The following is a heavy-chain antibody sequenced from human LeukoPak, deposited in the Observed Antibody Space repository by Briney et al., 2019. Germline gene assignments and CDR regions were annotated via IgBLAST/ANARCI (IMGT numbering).Heavy chain of an antibody. J-gene: IGHJ6*03. CDR2: ISGRGGIT. Sequence: PGGSLRLSCAASGFIFSNYGIHWVRQAPGQGLEWVSTISGRGGITYYADSVKGRFTISRDNSKNTVFLQMNSLRVDDTAVYYCAKALRETHRPVYSYYYMDVWGKGTTVTVSS. CDR3: AKALRETHRPVYSYYYMDV. V-gene: IGHV3-23*01. CDR1: GFIFSNYG.